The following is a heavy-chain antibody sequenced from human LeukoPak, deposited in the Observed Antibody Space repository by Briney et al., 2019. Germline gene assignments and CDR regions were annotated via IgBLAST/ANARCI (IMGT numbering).Heavy chain of an antibody. CDR2: INHSGST. V-gene: IGHV4-34*01. J-gene: IGHJ4*02. CDR3: ARRGVTGYLR. D-gene: IGHD3-9*01. CDR1: GGSFSGYY. Sequence: SETLSLTCAVYGGSFSGYYWSWIRQPPGKGLEWIGEINHSGSTNYNPSLKSRVTISVDTSKNQFSLKLSSVTAADTAVYYCARRGVTGYLRWGQGTLVTVSS.